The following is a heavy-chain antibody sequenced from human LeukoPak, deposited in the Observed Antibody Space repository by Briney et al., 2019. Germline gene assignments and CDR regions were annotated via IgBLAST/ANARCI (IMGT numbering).Heavy chain of an antibody. CDR3: ASFASRREKEVVPDY. Sequence: GGSLRLSCAASGFTFSSYAMHWVRQAPGKGLEWVAVISYDGSNKYYADSVKGRFTISRDNSKNTLYLQMNSLRAEDTAVYYCASFASRREKEVVPDYWGQGTLVTVSS. CDR2: ISYDGSNK. V-gene: IGHV3-30-3*01. D-gene: IGHD2-2*01. CDR1: GFTFSSYA. J-gene: IGHJ4*02.